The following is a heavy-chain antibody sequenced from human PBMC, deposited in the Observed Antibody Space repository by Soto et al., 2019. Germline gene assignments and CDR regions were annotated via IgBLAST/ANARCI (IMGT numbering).Heavy chain of an antibody. Sequence: PGESLKISCKGSGYSFTSYWIGWVSQMPGKGLEWMGIIYPGDSDTRYSPSFQGQVTISADKSISTAYLQWSSLKASDTAMYYCARRSSSSPYYYGMDVWGQGTTVTVSS. D-gene: IGHD6-6*01. CDR2: IYPGDSDT. CDR1: GYSFTSYW. J-gene: IGHJ6*02. CDR3: ARRSSSSPYYYGMDV. V-gene: IGHV5-51*01.